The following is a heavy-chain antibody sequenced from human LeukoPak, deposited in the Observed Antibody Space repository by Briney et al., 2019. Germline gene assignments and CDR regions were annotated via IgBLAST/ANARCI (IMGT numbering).Heavy chain of an antibody. D-gene: IGHD3-22*01. CDR3: SRALDSRGPLNY. V-gene: IGHV1-46*01. CDR1: GYTFTSYY. CDR2: INPSGGST. J-gene: IGHJ4*02. Sequence: GASVKVSCKASGYTFTSYYMHWVRQAPGQGLEWMGIINPSGGSTSYAQKFQGRVTMTRDTSTSTVYRELSSLRSEDTAGYDVSRALDSRGPLNYWGQGPLVPVSS.